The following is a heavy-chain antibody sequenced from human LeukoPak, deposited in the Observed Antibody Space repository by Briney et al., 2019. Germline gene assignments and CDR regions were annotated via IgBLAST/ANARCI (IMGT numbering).Heavy chain of an antibody. J-gene: IGHJ4*02. V-gene: IGHV3-30*02. Sequence: GGSLRLSCATSGFTFSDYGMYWVRQAPGKGLEWVAFVRYDGNLKYYADSVKGRFTISRDTSKNALSLQMNSLRAEDTAVYYCAKDRDTVTSSPFGSWGQGTLVSVSS. CDR2: VRYDGNLK. CDR3: AKDRDTVTSSPFGS. D-gene: IGHD6-6*01. CDR1: GFTFSDYG.